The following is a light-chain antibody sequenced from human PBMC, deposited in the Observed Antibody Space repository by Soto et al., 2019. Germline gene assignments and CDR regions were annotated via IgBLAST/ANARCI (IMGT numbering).Light chain of an antibody. V-gene: IGKV3-20*01. CDR3: QQYGSSPMYA. Sequence: EIVLTQSPGTLSLSPGERATLSCRASQSVSSSYLAWYQQKPGQAPRLLIYGASSRATGIPDRFSGSESGTDFTLTISRLEPEDFAVYYWQQYGSSPMYAFGQGTKLEIK. J-gene: IGKJ2*01. CDR1: QSVSSSY. CDR2: GAS.